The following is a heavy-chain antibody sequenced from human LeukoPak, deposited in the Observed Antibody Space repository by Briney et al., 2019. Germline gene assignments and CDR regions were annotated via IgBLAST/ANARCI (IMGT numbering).Heavy chain of an antibody. CDR2: VCYCGTT. V-gene: IGHV4-39*01. Sequence: SETLSLTCTVSGDSISNTAYWWGWIRQAPGKGREWIGSVCYCGTTSYRPARKSRFTMRINTAKKVFSLQLSSVTAADTAVYYCTRLPLDYSVDYWGQGALVSVSS. D-gene: IGHD4-11*01. CDR3: TRLPLDYSVDY. CDR1: GDSISNTAYW. J-gene: IGHJ4*02.